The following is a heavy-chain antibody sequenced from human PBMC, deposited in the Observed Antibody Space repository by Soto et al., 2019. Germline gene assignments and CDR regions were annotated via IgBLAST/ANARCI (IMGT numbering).Heavy chain of an antibody. CDR1: GFTFSSYW. V-gene: IGHV3-7*01. CDR2: INDSGGGK. J-gene: IGHJ4*02. CDR3: AKRVGYAPAYYFDY. D-gene: IGHD2-2*01. Sequence: WGSLRLSCAASGFTFSSYWMSWVRQAPGKGLEWVAAINDSGGGKYYVDSVKGRFTISRDNSKNTLYLQMNSLRAEDTAVYYCAKRVGYAPAYYFDYWGQGTLVTVSS.